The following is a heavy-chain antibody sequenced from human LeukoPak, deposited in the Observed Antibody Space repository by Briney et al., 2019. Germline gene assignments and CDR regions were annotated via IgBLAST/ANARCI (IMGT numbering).Heavy chain of an antibody. V-gene: IGHV3-33*01. CDR2: IWYDGSNK. Sequence: GRSLRLSCAASGFTFSSYGMHWVRQAPGKGLEWVAVIWYDGSNKYYADSVKGQFTISRDNSKNTLYLQMNSLRAEDTAVYYCARVARDYGMDVWGQGTTVTVSS. CDR3: ARVARDYGMDV. J-gene: IGHJ6*02. CDR1: GFTFSSYG.